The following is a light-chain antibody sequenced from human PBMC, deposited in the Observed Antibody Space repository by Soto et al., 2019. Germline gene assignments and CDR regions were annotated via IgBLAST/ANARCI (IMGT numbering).Light chain of an antibody. CDR3: QQSYTVPLT. V-gene: IGKV1-39*01. J-gene: IGKJ5*01. CDR2: AAS. CDR1: QSVSRF. Sequence: DIPMTQSPSSLSASVGDRITITCRASQSVSRFLNWYQQKPGKAPNLLIYAASNLQSGVPSRISGRGFGTEFTLTISSLQPEDFATYYCQQSYTVPLTFGQGTRLEIK.